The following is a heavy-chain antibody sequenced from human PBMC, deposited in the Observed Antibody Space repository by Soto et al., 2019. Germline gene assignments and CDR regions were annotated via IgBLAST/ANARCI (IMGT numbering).Heavy chain of an antibody. Sequence: SETLSLTCTVSGGSISSYYWSWIRQPPGKGLEWIGYIYYSGSTNYNPSLKSRVTISVDTSKNQFSLKLSSVTAADTAVYYCARGRGSGYSAFDIWGQGTMVTVPS. V-gene: IGHV4-59*01. D-gene: IGHD3-22*01. CDR3: ARGRGSGYSAFDI. CDR1: GGSISSYY. CDR2: IYYSGST. J-gene: IGHJ3*02.